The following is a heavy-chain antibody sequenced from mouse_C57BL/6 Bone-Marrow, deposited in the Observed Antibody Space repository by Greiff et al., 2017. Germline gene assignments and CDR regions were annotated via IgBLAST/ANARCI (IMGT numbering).Heavy chain of an antibody. D-gene: IGHD2-3*01. Sequence: EVQRVESGGDLVKPGGSLKLSCAASGFTFSSYGMSWVRQTPDKRLGWVATISSGGSYTYYPDSVKGRFTISVDNAKNTLYLQMSRLKSEDKAMYYCARLGYSYAMDYWGQGTSGTVSS. CDR2: ISSGGSYT. CDR1: GFTFSSYG. J-gene: IGHJ4*01. CDR3: ARLGYSYAMDY. V-gene: IGHV5-6*01.